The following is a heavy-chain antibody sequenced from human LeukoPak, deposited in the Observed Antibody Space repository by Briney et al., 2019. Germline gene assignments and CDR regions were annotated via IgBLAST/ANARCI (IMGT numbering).Heavy chain of an antibody. CDR3: ARWDTAMVVDYFDY. J-gene: IGHJ4*02. CDR1: GGSISSYY. Sequence: TETLSLTCTVSGGSISSYYWSWIRQPPGKGLEWIGYIYYSGSTNYNPSLKSRVTISVDTSKNQFSLKLSSVTAADTAVYYCARWDTAMVVDYFDYWGQGTLVTVSS. V-gene: IGHV4-59*12. CDR2: IYYSGST. D-gene: IGHD5-18*01.